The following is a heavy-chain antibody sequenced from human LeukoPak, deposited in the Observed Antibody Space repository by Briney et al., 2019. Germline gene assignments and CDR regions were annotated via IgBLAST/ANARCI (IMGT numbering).Heavy chain of an antibody. D-gene: IGHD1-26*01. Sequence: GGSLRLSCAASGFTFSSYAMSWVRQAPGKGLEWVLAISGSGGSTYYADSVKGRFTISRDNSKNTLYLQMNSLRAEDTAVYYCAKRFPSGSYVDSDYWGQGTLVTVSS. CDR3: AKRFPSGSYVDSDY. CDR2: ISGSGGST. J-gene: IGHJ4*02. V-gene: IGHV3-23*01. CDR1: GFTFSSYA.